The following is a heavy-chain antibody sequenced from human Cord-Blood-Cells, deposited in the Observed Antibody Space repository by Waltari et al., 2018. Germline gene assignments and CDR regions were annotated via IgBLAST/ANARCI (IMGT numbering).Heavy chain of an antibody. Sequence: QVQPQQWGAGLLKPAETLSLTCAVYGGSFRGYYGSWCRQPPGKVLEWIGEINHSGSTNYNPSLKSRVTISVDTSKNQFSLKLSSVTAADTAVYYCARGVAAAGSPYFDYWGQGTLVTVSS. CDR3: ARGVAAAGSPYFDY. CDR2: INHSGST. V-gene: IGHV4-34*01. J-gene: IGHJ4*02. D-gene: IGHD6-13*01. CDR1: GGSFRGYY.